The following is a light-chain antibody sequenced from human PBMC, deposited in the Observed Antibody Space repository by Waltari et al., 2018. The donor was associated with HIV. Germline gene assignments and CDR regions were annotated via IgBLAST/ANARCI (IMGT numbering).Light chain of an antibody. J-gene: IGLJ2*01. CDR3: QVWDSSNEHPV. CDR1: ALPKQY. CDR2: KGS. Sequence: SYELTQPPSVSVSPGQTARITCSGDALPKQYAYWYQQKPGQAPVLVIYKGSERPSGIPERFSGSTSGTTVTLTISAVQAEDEADYYCQVWDSSNEHPVFGGGTKLSVL. V-gene: IGLV3-25*03.